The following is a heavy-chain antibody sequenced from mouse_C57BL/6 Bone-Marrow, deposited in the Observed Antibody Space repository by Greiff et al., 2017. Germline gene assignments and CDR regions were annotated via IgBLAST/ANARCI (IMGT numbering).Heavy chain of an antibody. CDR1: GFTFSSYA. CDR3: TRERGNYEYFDV. Sequence: VQLKESGEGLVKPGGSLKLSCAASGFTFSSYAMSWVRQTPEKRLEWVAYISSGGDYTYYADTVKGRFTISRDNARNTLYLQMSSLKSEDTAMYYCTRERGNYEYFDVWGTGTTVTVSS. CDR2: ISSGGDYT. V-gene: IGHV5-9-1*02. D-gene: IGHD2-1*01. J-gene: IGHJ1*03.